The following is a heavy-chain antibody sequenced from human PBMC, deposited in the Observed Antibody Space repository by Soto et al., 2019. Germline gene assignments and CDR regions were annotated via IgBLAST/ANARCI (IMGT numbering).Heavy chain of an antibody. Sequence: GASVKVSCKASGYTFTSYYMHWVRQAPGQGLEWMGIINPSGGSTSYAQKFQGRVTMTRDTSTSTVYMELSSLRSEDTAVYYCARDLQEAPSAELRYFPLGAFDIWGQGTMVTVSS. CDR1: GYTFTSYY. CDR3: ARDLQEAPSAELRYFPLGAFDI. D-gene: IGHD3-9*01. CDR2: INPSGGST. J-gene: IGHJ3*02. V-gene: IGHV1-46*01.